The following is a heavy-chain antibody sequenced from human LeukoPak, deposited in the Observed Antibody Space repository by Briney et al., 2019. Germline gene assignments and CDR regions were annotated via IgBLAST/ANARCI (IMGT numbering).Heavy chain of an antibody. V-gene: IGHV4-4*07. CDR2: IYTSGRT. D-gene: IGHD6-13*01. Sequence: SETLSLTCTVSGGFINSYYWSWIRQSAEKGLEWIGHIYTSGRTNYNPSLKSRVTMSVDTSKNQFSLKLSFVTAADTAVYYCARRAANYYGMDVWGQGTTVTVSS. J-gene: IGHJ6*02. CDR3: ARRAANYYGMDV. CDR1: GGFINSYY.